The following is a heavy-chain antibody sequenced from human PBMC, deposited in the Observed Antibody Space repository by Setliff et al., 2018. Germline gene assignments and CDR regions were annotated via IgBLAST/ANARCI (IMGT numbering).Heavy chain of an antibody. D-gene: IGHD2-21*01. V-gene: IGHV3-NL1*01. CDR3: ARDLFRNSGGLYC. CDR1: GFTFSSDA. J-gene: IGHJ4*02. CDR2: ISSDAGSI. Sequence: GGSLRLSCAVSGFTFSSDAMTWVRLAPGKGLEWVSIISSDAGSIYYANSVKGRFTVFRDNSKNTLYLQMSSLRPDDAAMYYCARDLFRNSGGLYCWGQGTLVTVSS.